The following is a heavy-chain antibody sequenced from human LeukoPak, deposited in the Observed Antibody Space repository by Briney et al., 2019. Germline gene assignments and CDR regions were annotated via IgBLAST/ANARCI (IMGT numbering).Heavy chain of an antibody. CDR2: IYYSGST. V-gene: IGHV4-39*01. D-gene: IGHD6-13*01. Sequence: SETLSLTCTVSGGSISSSSYYWGWLRQPPGKGLEWIGSIYYSGSTYYNPSLNSRVTISVDTSKNQISLKLSSVTAADTAVYYCARGMYSSSWYAAGNWFDPWGQGTLVTVSS. CDR3: ARGMYSSSWYAAGNWFDP. CDR1: GGSISSSSYY. J-gene: IGHJ5*02.